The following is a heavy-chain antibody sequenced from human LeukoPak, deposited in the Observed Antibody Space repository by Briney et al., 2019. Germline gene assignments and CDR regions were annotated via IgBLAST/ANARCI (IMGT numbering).Heavy chain of an antibody. CDR2: IYYSGST. Sequence: SETLSLTCTVSGGSISSSSYFWGWIRQPLGKGLEWIGSIYYSGSTYYNPSLKSRVTISVDTSKNQFSLNLSSVTAADTAVYYCARALVGSSSGYFYYYMDVWGKGTTVTVSS. V-gene: IGHV4-39*07. CDR3: ARALVGSSSGYFYYYMDV. CDR1: GGSISSSSYF. D-gene: IGHD6-6*01. J-gene: IGHJ6*03.